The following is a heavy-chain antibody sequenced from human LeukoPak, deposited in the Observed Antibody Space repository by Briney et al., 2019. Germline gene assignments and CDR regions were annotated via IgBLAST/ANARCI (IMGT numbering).Heavy chain of an antibody. CDR3: ARGNWFDP. Sequence: GGSLRLSCAASGFTFSSHGMHWVRQAPGKGLEWVAVIWYDGSNKYYADSVRGRFTISRDNSKNTLYLQMNSLRAEDTAVYYCARGNWFDPWGQGTLVTVSS. V-gene: IGHV3-33*01. CDR2: IWYDGSNK. CDR1: GFTFSSHG. J-gene: IGHJ5*02.